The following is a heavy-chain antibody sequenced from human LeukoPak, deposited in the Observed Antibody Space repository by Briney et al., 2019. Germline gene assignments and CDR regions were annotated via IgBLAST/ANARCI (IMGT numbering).Heavy chain of an antibody. CDR3: ASYSYDYVWGSYRYYYYYGMDV. Sequence: SVKVSCKASGGTFSSYAISWVRQAPGQGLEWMGGIIPIFGTANYAQKFQGRVTITADESTGTAYMELSSLRSEDTAVYYCASYSYDYVWGSYRYYYYYGMDVWGQGTMVTVSS. CDR1: GGTFSSYA. J-gene: IGHJ6*02. D-gene: IGHD3-16*02. CDR2: IIPIFGTA. V-gene: IGHV1-69*13.